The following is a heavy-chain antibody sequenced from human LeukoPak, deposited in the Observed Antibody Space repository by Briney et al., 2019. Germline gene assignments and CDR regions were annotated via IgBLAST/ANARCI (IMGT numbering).Heavy chain of an antibody. J-gene: IGHJ5*02. V-gene: IGHV3-7*01. D-gene: IGHD3-16*01. CDR3: ARLLGESTIYDL. CDR2: IRQNGNEK. Sequence: GGSLRLSCTTSRLTFNGHWMSWVRQAPGKGLEWVASIRQNGNEKYYVDSVKGRFIISRDNAENSLSLQMNSLRDEDAAIYYCARLLGESTIYDLWGQGTLVTVSS. CDR1: RLTFNGHW.